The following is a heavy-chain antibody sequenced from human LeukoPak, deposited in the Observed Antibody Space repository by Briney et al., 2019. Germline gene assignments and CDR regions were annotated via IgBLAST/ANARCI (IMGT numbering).Heavy chain of an antibody. CDR3: ARGALILDYYYYGMDV. J-gene: IGHJ6*02. Sequence: SETLSLTCAVSGGSISSGGYSWSWIRQPPGRGLEWIGYIFHSGSSYYNPSLKSRVTISVDRSKNHFSLKLSSVTAADTAVYYCARGALILDYYYYGMDVWGQGTTVTVSS. CDR1: GGSISSGGYS. CDR2: IFHSGSS. D-gene: IGHD3-16*01. V-gene: IGHV4-30-2*01.